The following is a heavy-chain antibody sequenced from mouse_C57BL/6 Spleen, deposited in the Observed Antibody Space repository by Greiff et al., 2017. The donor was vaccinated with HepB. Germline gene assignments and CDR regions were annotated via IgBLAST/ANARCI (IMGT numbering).Heavy chain of an antibody. CDR2: IHPNSGST. D-gene: IGHD2-10*01. J-gene: IGHJ2*01. Sequence: VQLQQSGAELVKPGASVKLSCKASGYTFTSYWMHWVKQRPGQGLEWIGMIHPNSGSTNYNEKFKSKATLTVDKSSSTAYMQLSSLTSEDSAVYYCAREVLLTYYFDYWGQGTTLTVSS. CDR3: AREVLLTYYFDY. V-gene: IGHV1-64*01. CDR1: GYTFTSYW.